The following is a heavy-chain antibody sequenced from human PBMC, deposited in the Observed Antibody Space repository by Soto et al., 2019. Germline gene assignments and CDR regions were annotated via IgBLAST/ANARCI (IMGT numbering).Heavy chain of an antibody. D-gene: IGHD3-22*01. CDR3: ARRRYYYDSSGYYYPGRDAFDI. CDR2: IIPIFGTA. CDR1: GGTFSSYA. J-gene: IGHJ3*02. Sequence: ASVKVSCKASGGTFSSYAISWVRQAPGQGLEWMGGIIPIFGTANYAQKFQGRVTITADESTSTAYMELSSLRSEDTAVYYCARRRYYYDSSGYYYPGRDAFDIWGQGTMVTVSS. V-gene: IGHV1-69*13.